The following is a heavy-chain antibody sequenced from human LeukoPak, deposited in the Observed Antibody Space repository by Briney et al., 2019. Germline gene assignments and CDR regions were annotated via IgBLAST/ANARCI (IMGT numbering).Heavy chain of an antibody. CDR3: AREGEGYCSTTSCHKGFDY. CDR1: GFTFSSYS. D-gene: IGHD2-2*02. CDR2: ISTSSNYI. V-gene: IGHV3-21*01. Sequence: GGSLRLSCAASGFTFSSYSMNWVRQAPGKGLEWVSSISTSSNYIYYANSVKGRFTISRDNAENSLYLQMNSLRAEDTAVYYCAREGEGYCSTTSCHKGFDYWGQGTLVTVSS. J-gene: IGHJ4*02.